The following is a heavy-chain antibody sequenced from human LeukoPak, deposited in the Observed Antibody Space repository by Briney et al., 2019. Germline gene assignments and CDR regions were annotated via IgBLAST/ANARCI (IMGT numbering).Heavy chain of an antibody. CDR1: LYSFTRYA. CDR3: ASFGAHSFDY. Sequence: SVKVSRKTSLYSFTRYAMNWVRPAPGQGRECMGWINTGTGNPTYAQGFRGRFVFSLDTSVSTAYLQISTLKPEDTAVYYCASFGAHSFDYWGQGTLVTVSS. V-gene: IGHV7-4-1*02. D-gene: IGHD3-10*01. CDR2: INTGTGNP. J-gene: IGHJ4*02.